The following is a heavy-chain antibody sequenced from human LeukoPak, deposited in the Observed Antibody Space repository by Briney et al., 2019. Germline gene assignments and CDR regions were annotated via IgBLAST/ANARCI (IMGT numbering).Heavy chain of an antibody. CDR3: AKDGYYGSGSYGGYFDY. Sequence: ASVKVSCKASGYTFTSYDINWVRQATGQGLEWMGWMNPNSGNTGYAQKFQGRVTMTRNTSISTAYMELSSLRSEDTAVYYCAKDGYYGSGSYGGYFDYWGQGTLVTVSS. V-gene: IGHV1-8*01. J-gene: IGHJ4*02. CDR1: GYTFTSYD. D-gene: IGHD3-10*01. CDR2: MNPNSGNT.